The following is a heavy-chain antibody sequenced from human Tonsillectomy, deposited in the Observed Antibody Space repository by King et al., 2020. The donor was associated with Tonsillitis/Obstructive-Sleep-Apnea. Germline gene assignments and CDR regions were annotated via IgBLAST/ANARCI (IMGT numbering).Heavy chain of an antibody. CDR1: GYSFTNYW. Sequence: VQLVPSGAEVKKPGESLRISCKGSGYSFTNYWISWVRQMPGKGLEWMGKIDPSDSYTNYSPSFQGHVTISADKSISTAYLQWSSLKASDTAMYYCARVPAVTYYYFYYMDVWGKGTTVTVSS. J-gene: IGHJ6*03. V-gene: IGHV5-10-1*01. D-gene: IGHD4-11*01. CDR3: ARVPAVTYYYFYYMDV. CDR2: IDPSDSYT.